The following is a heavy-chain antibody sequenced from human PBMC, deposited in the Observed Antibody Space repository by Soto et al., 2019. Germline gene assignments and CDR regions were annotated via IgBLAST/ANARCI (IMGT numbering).Heavy chain of an antibody. D-gene: IGHD4-17*01. CDR3: ARDRGDYEGLVPSSFDH. V-gene: IGHV3-21*01. CDR2: ISSRSRSI. CDR1: GFTFSSYS. J-gene: IGHJ4*02. Sequence: PGGSLRLSCAASGFTFSSYSMHWVRQAPGKGLEWVSSISSRSRSIYYADSQKGRFTISRDNTKNSLYLQMNNLRAEDTAVYYCARDRGDYEGLVPSSFDHWGQRTLVTFPS.